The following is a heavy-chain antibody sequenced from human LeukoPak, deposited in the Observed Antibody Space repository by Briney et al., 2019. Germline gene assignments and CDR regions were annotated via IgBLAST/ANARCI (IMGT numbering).Heavy chain of an antibody. CDR3: ARSRCSSTSCWRGNFDC. D-gene: IGHD2-2*01. V-gene: IGHV4-59*01. CDR2: IYYSGST. J-gene: IGHJ4*02. CDR1: GGSISSYY. Sequence: SSETLSLTCTVSGGSISSYYWSWIRQPPGKGLEWIGYIYYSGSTNYNPSLKSRVTISVDTSKNQFSLKLSSVTAADTAVYYCARSRCSSTSCWRGNFDCWGQGTLVTVSS.